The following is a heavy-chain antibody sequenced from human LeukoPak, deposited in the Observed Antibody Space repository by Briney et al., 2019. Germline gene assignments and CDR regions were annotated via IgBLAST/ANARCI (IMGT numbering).Heavy chain of an antibody. CDR3: ARDGGLDS. CDR2: INPNSGDT. CDR1: GYTFIDYY. V-gene: IGHV1-2*02. J-gene: IGHJ4*02. Sequence: ASVKVSCKASGYTFIDYYMHWVRQALGQGLEWMGWINPNSGDTNYAQKFQGRVTMTRDTSISTAYMELSRLRYDDTAIYYCARDGGLDSWGQGTLVTVSS. D-gene: IGHD3-16*01.